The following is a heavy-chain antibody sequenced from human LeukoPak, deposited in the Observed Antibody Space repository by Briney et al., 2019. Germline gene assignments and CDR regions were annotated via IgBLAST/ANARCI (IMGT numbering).Heavy chain of an antibody. CDR1: GGSFSY. Sequence: SETLSLTCIVSGGSFSYLSWIRQPPGKGLEWIWIIYDHGRTEYNPSLKSRVSISVDTSKNQVSLRLNSVTSADTAVYYCARGLAGRASGAVYFDLWGRGALVTVSS. CDR3: ARGLAGRASGAVYFDL. V-gene: IGHV4-59*01. J-gene: IGHJ2*01. D-gene: IGHD3-16*01. CDR2: IYDHGRT.